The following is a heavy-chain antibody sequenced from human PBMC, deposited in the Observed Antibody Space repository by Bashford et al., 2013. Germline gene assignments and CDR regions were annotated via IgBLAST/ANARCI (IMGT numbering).Heavy chain of an antibody. CDR3: ARDPGHYYYDSSAYSYLDS. D-gene: IGHD3-22*01. V-gene: IGHV3-33*01. J-gene: IGHJ4*02. CDR2: IWYDGSKT. Sequence: VRQAPGKGLEWVALIWYDGSKTFYADSVKGRFTISRDNSKDTLYLQMNSLRAEDTAVYFCARDPGHYYYDSSAYSYLDSWGQGTLVTVSS.